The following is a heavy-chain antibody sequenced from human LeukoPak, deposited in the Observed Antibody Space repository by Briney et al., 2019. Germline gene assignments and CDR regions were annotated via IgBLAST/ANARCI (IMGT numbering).Heavy chain of an antibody. CDR1: GFSLSTSGVG. D-gene: IGHD5-24*01. CDR3: ARTPLSRDGYNYYFDY. Sequence: SGPTLANPTPTLTLTFTFSGFSLSTSGVGVGWIRQPPGKALEWLALIYWDDDKRYTPSLKSRLTITKDTSKNQVVLTLTNMDPVDTATYYCARTPLSRDGYNYYFDYWGQGTLVTVSS. CDR2: IYWDDDK. V-gene: IGHV2-5*02. J-gene: IGHJ4*02.